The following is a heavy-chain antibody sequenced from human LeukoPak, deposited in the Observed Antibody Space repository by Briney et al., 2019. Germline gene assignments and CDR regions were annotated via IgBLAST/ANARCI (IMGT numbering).Heavy chain of an antibody. Sequence: GRSLRLSCAASGFTFSSYAMQWVRQAPGKGLEGVAVISYDGSNKYYADSVKGRFTISRDNSKNTLYLQMNSLRAEDTAVYYCARDGYYYDSSGYYYIDYWGQGTLVTVSS. V-gene: IGHV3-30-3*01. CDR2: ISYDGSNK. J-gene: IGHJ4*02. D-gene: IGHD3-22*01. CDR1: GFTFSSYA. CDR3: ARDGYYYDSSGYYYIDY.